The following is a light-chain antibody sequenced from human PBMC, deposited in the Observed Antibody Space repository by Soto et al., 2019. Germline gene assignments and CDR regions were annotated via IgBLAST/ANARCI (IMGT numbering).Light chain of an antibody. CDR1: QSVSSY. J-gene: IGKJ1*01. Sequence: EIVLTQSPATLSLSPGERSTLSFRASQSVSSYLAWYQQKPGQSPRLLIYDASNRATGIPARFSGRGSGTDFSLTISSLEPEDFAFYFCQQRSHWPTFGQGTKVDIK. CDR3: QQRSHWPT. CDR2: DAS. V-gene: IGKV3-11*01.